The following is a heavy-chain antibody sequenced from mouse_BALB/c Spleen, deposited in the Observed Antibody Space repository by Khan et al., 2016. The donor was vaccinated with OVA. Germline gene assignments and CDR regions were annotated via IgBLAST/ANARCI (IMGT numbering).Heavy chain of an antibody. J-gene: IGHJ2*01. CDR2: INPHIGET. CDR3: ARIYGSDFDY. V-gene: IGHV1-20*02. D-gene: IGHD1-1*01. CDR1: GYSFTGYF. Sequence: EVELVESGPELVKPGASVKISCKASGYSFTGYFMNWVMQSHGKSLEWIGRINPHIGETFYNPKFKGKATLTADESSSTVHMELRSLASEDSAIYYCARIYGSDFDYCGQGTTLTVSS.